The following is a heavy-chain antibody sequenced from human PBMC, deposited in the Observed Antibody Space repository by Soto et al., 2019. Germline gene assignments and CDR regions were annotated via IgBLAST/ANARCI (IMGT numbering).Heavy chain of an antibody. J-gene: IGHJ4*02. D-gene: IGHD3-10*01. CDR3: ARENNVLPGGYFDY. Sequence: SETLSLTCTVSGGSISSGGYSWSWIRQPPGKGPEWIGYIYHSGSTYYNPSLKSRVTISVDRSKNQFSLKLSSVTAADTAVYYCARENNVLPGGYFDYWGQGTLVTSPQ. CDR1: GGSISSGGYS. CDR2: IYHSGST. V-gene: IGHV4-30-2*01.